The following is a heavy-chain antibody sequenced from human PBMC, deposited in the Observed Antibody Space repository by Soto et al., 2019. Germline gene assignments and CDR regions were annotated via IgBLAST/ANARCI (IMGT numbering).Heavy chain of an antibody. D-gene: IGHD5-12*01. CDR3: TRARRGVATTRFDY. CDR2: IRSKAYGGTT. CDR1: GFTFGDYA. Sequence: PGGSLRLSCTASGFTFGDYAMSWVRQAPGKGLEWVGFIRSKAYGGTTEYAASVKGRFTISRDDSKSIAYLQMNSLKTEDTAVYYCTRARRGVATTRFDYWGQGTLVTVS. V-gene: IGHV3-49*04. J-gene: IGHJ4*02.